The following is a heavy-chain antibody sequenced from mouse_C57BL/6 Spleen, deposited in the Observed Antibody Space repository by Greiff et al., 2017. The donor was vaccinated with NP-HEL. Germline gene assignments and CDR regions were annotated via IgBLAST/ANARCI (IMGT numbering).Heavy chain of an antibody. V-gene: IGHV1-69*01. CDR2: IDPSDSYT. J-gene: IGHJ2*01. CDR3: ARKLSNYDFDY. D-gene: IGHD2-5*01. Sequence: QVQLQQPGAELVMPGASVKLSCKASGYTFTSYWMHWVKQRPGQGLEWIGEIDPSDSYTNYNQKFKGKSTLTVDKSSSTAYMQLSSLTSEDSAVYYCARKLSNYDFDYWGQGTTLTVSS. CDR1: GYTFTSYW.